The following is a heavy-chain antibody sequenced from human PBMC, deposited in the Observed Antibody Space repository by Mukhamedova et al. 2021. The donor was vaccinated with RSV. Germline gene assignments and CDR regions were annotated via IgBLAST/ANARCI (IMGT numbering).Heavy chain of an antibody. J-gene: IGHJ4*02. CDR3: AREIPNSFYFDY. Sequence: EYMGIINPDDGGARYAQKFQGRVTMTRDTSTSTVYMEPSSLTSEDMAMYYCAREIPNSFYFDYWGQGTPVTVSS. V-gene: IGHV1-46*01. D-gene: IGHD2-2*02. CDR2: INPDDGGA.